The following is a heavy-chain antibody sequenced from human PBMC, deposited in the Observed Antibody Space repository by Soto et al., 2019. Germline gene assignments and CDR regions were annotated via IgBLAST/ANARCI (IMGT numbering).Heavy chain of an antibody. J-gene: IGHJ4*02. CDR1: GDSVSSNSGA. Sequence: SQTLPLTCAISGDSVSSNSGAWNWIRQSPSRGLEWLGRTYYRSKWYSEYAVSVKGRITINPDTSKNQFSLQLNSVTPEDSAVYYCARTQSVFDYWGQGAQVTVSS. V-gene: IGHV6-1*01. CDR2: TYYRSKWYS. CDR3: ARTQSVFDY.